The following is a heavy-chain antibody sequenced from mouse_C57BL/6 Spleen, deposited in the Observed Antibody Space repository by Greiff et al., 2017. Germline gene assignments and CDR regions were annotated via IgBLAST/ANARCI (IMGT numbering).Heavy chain of an antibody. D-gene: IGHD3-3*01. V-gene: IGHV14-2*01. CDR1: GFNIKDYY. CDR2: IDPEDGET. J-gene: IGHJ4*01. Sequence: VQLQQSGAELVKPGASVKLSCTASGFNIKDYYMHWVKQRTEQGLEWIGRIDPEDGETKYAPKFQGKATLTADTSSNTAYLELSSLTSEDTAVYYCARGRGQYYAMDYWGQGTSVTVSS. CDR3: ARGRGQYYAMDY.